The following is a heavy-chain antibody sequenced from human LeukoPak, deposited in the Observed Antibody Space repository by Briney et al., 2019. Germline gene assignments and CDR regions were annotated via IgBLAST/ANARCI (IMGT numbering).Heavy chain of an antibody. D-gene: IGHD4-17*01. V-gene: IGHV3-30*18. CDR2: ISYDGSNK. CDR1: GFTFSSYG. CDR3: AKLAVTTCMDV. J-gene: IGHJ6*02. Sequence: GGSLRLSCAASGFTFSSYGMHWVRQAPGKGLEWVAVISYDGSNKYYADSVKGRFTISRDNSKNTLYLQMNSLRAEDTAVYYCAKLAVTTCMDVWGQGPTVTVSS.